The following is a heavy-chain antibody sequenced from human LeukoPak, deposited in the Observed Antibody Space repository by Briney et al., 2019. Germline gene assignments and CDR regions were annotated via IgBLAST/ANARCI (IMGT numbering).Heavy chain of an antibody. V-gene: IGHV3-23*01. CDR3: AKPAGLYGSGSSYCFED. CDR1: GFTFHDYG. D-gene: IGHD3-10*01. CDR2: ISGSGSST. Sequence: GGSLRLSCAASGFTFHDYGMHWVRQAPGKGLEWVSAISGSGSSTYYADSVKGRFTISRDNSKNTLYLQMKSLRVEDTAVYYCAKPAGLYGSGSSYCFEDWGQGTLVTVSS. J-gene: IGHJ4*02.